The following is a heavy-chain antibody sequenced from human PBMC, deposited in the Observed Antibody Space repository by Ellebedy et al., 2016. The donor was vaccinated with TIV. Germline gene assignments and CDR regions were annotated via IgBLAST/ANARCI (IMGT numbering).Heavy chain of an antibody. CDR1: GGTFSSYA. Sequence: SVKVSCXASGGTFSSYAISWVRQAPGQGLEWMGGIIPIFGTANYAQKFQGRVTMTTDTSTSTAYMELRSLRSDDTAVYYCSRAPKEIYFYYYYMDVWGQGTTVTVSS. CDR3: SRAPKEIYFYYYYMDV. J-gene: IGHJ6*03. V-gene: IGHV1-69*05. CDR2: IIPIFGTA.